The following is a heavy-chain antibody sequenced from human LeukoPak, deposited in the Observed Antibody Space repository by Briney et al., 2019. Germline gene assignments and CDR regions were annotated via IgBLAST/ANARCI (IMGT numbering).Heavy chain of an antibody. J-gene: IGHJ4*02. CDR2: LQYDRTNV. D-gene: IGHD4-17*01. CDR3: AKLTYGDYPFDY. Sequence: GGSLRLSCAASRFSFSSYGMHWVRQAPGKGLEWVAYLQYDRTNVQYADSVRGRFTISRDNSKNTLYLQMNSLRAEDTAVYYCAKLTYGDYPFDYWGQGTLVTVSS. CDR1: RFSFSSYG. V-gene: IGHV3-30*02.